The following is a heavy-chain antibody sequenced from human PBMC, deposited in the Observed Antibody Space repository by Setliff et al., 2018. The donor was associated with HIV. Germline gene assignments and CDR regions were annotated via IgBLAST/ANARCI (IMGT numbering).Heavy chain of an antibody. J-gene: IGHJ4*02. CDR3: ARGRGSSSSWPIDY. D-gene: IGHD6-13*01. V-gene: IGHV4-4*07. CDR1: SYSISSGYY. CDR2: IYTSGST. Sequence: SETLSLTCAVSSYSISSGYYWGWIRQPAGKGLEWIGRIYTSGSTNYNPSLKSRVTMSVDTSKNQFSLKLSSVTAADTAVYYCARGRGSSSSWPIDYWGQGTLVTVSS.